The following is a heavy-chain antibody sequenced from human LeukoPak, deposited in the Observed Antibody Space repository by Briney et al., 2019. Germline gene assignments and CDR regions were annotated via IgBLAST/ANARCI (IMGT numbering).Heavy chain of an antibody. J-gene: IGHJ3*02. CDR1: GGTFSSYA. V-gene: IGHV1-69*05. CDR3: ARGVVVGAFHS. D-gene: IGHD3-3*01. Sequence: GASVKVSCKASGGTFSSYAISWVRQAPGQGLEWMGGIIPIFGTANYAQKFQGRVTITTDESTSTAYTELSSLRSEDTAVYYCARGVVVGAFHSWGQGTMVSVPS. CDR2: IIPIFGTA.